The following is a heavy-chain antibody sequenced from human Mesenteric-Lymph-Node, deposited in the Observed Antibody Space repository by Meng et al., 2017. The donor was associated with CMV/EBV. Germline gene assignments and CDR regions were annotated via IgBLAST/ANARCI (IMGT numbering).Heavy chain of an antibody. CDR2: ISGSGDIT. CDR3: AKDSGVFGTAVAGIADY. V-gene: IGHV3-23*01. CDR1: GFTFRNYA. D-gene: IGHD6-19*01. J-gene: IGHJ4*02. Sequence: GESLKISCAASGFTFRNYAMSWVRQAPGKGLEWVSAISGSGDITYYADSVKGRLTISRDNSKNTLYLQMNSLRAEDTAMYYCAKDSGVFGTAVAGIADYWGQGTLVTAPQ.